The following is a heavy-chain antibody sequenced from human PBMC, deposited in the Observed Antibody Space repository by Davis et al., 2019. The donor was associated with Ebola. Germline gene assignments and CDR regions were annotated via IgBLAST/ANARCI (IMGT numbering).Heavy chain of an antibody. V-gene: IGHV1-2*04. CDR1: GYTFTSYA. J-gene: IGHJ4*02. D-gene: IGHD1-26*01. CDR2: INPNSGGT. Sequence: ASVKVSCKASGYTFTSYAMHWVRQAPGQGLEWMGWINPNSGGTNYAQKFQGWVTMTRDTSISTAYMELSRLRSDDTAVYYCARGLRLTYSGSSHLLSYWGQGTLVTVSS. CDR3: ARGLRLTYSGSSHLLSY.